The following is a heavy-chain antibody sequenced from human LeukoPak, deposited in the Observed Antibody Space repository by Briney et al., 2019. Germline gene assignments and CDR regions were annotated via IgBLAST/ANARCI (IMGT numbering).Heavy chain of an antibody. CDR3: ARVCGGDCYTYDAFDI. J-gene: IGHJ3*02. V-gene: IGHV3-30-3*01. D-gene: IGHD2-21*02. CDR2: ISYDGSNK. CDR1: GFTFSSYA. Sequence: PGGSLRLSCAASGFTFSSYAMHWVRQGPGKGLEWVAVISYDGSNKYYADSVKGRFTISRDNSKNTLYLQMNSLGAEDTAVYYCARVCGGDCYTYDAFDIWGQGTMVTVSS.